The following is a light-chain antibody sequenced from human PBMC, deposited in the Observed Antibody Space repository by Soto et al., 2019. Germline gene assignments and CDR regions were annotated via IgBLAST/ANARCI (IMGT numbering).Light chain of an antibody. V-gene: IGKV3-15*01. J-gene: IGKJ2*01. CDR3: QQYNNWPVYT. Sequence: EIVMTQSPATLSVSPGERATLSCRASQSVSSKLAWYQQKPGQAPRLLIYGASTRATGIPARFSGSGSGTEFTLTNSSLQSEDFAVYYCQQYNNWPVYTFGQGTKLEIK. CDR2: GAS. CDR1: QSVSSK.